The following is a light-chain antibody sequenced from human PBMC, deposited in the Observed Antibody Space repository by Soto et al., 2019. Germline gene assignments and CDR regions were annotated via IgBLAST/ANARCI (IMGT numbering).Light chain of an antibody. CDR2: GAS. CDR1: QSVSSSY. V-gene: IGKV3-20*01. Sequence: EIVWTQSPGTLSLSPGERATLSCRASQSVSSSYLAWYQQKPGQAPRLLIYGASSRATGIPDRFSGSGAGTDFTLTISRREPEDFAVYYCHQYVSSHYTFGQGTKLDIK. CDR3: HQYVSSHYT. J-gene: IGKJ2*01.